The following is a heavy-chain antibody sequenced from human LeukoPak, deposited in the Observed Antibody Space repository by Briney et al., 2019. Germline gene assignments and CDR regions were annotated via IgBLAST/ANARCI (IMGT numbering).Heavy chain of an antibody. CDR3: ARDRGVGRWLQFGYFDY. Sequence: ASVKVSCKASGGTFISYAISWVRQAPGQGLEWMGGIIPIFGTANYAQKFQGRVTITADESTSTAYMELSSLRSEDTAVYYCARDRGVGRWLQFGYFDYWGQGTLVTVSS. D-gene: IGHD5-24*01. CDR1: GGTFISYA. J-gene: IGHJ4*02. CDR2: IIPIFGTA. V-gene: IGHV1-69*13.